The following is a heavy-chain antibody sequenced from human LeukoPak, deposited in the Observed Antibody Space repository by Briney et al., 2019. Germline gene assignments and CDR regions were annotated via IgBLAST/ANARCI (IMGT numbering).Heavy chain of an antibody. CDR1: GFTFSSYG. D-gene: IGHD6-19*01. V-gene: IGHV3-30*02. CDR2: IRYDGSNK. CDR3: AKDPYSSGPYNWFDP. J-gene: IGHJ5*02. Sequence: PGGSLRLSCAASGFTFSSYGMHWVRQAPGKGLEWVAFIRYDGSNKYYADSVKGRFTISRDNSKNTLSLQMNSLRAEDTAVYYCAKDPYSSGPYNWFDPWGQGTLVTVSS.